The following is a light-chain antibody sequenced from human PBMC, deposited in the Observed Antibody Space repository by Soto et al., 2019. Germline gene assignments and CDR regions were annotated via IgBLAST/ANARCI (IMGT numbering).Light chain of an antibody. CDR3: ASYAAGNQV. Sequence: QSVLTQPPSASGSPGQSVTISCTGTSSDVGAYNFVSWYQHHPGKAPKLIIYEVTKRPSGVPDRFSGSKSGNTASLTVFGLLPEDEADHYCASYAAGNQVFGTGTKLTV. CDR2: EVT. CDR1: SSDVGAYNF. J-gene: IGLJ1*01. V-gene: IGLV2-8*01.